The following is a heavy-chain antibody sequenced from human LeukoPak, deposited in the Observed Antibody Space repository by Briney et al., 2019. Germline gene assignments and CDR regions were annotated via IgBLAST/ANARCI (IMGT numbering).Heavy chain of an antibody. CDR2: ISYDLINK. Sequence: PGGSLRLSCAASGFTFSSYAMHWVRQAPGKGLEWVAVISYDLINKYYADSVKDRFTISRDNSENTVYLQMSNLRAEDAAMYYCARSRVREWLVLVDYWGQGTLVTVSS. CDR3: ARSRVREWLVLVDY. D-gene: IGHD6-19*01. V-gene: IGHV3-30-3*01. J-gene: IGHJ4*02. CDR1: GFTFSSYA.